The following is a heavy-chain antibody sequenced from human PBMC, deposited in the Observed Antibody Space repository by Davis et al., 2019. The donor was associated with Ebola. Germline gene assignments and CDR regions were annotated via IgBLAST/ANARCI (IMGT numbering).Heavy chain of an antibody. V-gene: IGHV3-7*03. CDR1: GFTFNNYW. D-gene: IGHD6-13*01. J-gene: IGHJ4*02. CDR2: IKQDGSQK. Sequence: GGSLRLSCAASGFTFNNYWMSWVRQAPGKGLEWVANIKQDGSQKYYVDSVEGRFTISRDNAKNSLYLQMNSLRAEDTAVYYCAGGSSSSWSLYGYWGQGTLVTVSS. CDR3: AGGSSSSWSLYGY.